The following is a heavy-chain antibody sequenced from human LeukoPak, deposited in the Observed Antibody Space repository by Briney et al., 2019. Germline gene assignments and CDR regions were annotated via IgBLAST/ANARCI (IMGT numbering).Heavy chain of an antibody. CDR2: ISSSGSTL. CDR3: ASSDYYGSGSYYNPLDY. CDR1: GFTFSDYS. Sequence: GGSLRLSCAASGFTFSDYSMSWIRQAPGKGLEWVSYISSSGSTLYYADSVKGRFTISRDNAKNSLYLQMNSLRAEDTAVYYCASSDYYGSGSYYNPLDYWGQGTLVTVSS. V-gene: IGHV3-11*01. D-gene: IGHD3-10*01. J-gene: IGHJ4*02.